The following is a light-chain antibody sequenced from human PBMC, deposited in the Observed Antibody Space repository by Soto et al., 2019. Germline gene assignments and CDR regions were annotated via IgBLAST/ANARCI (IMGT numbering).Light chain of an antibody. V-gene: IGLV2-14*01. CDR1: SSDVGAYNY. Sequence: QSDLTQPASLSGSPGQSITISCTGTSSDVGAYNYDSWYQQYPGEAPKVIIYDVSHRPAGVSNRFSGSKSGNTASLTISGLQTQDEADYYCSSYTSATTYVFGTGTKVTVL. J-gene: IGLJ1*01. CDR2: DVS. CDR3: SSYTSATTYV.